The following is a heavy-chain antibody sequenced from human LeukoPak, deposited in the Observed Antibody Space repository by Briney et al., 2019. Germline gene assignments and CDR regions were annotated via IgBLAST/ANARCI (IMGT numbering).Heavy chain of an antibody. V-gene: IGHV3-48*03. D-gene: IGHD2-15*01. CDR3: ARDSYCSGGSCYRAFDI. CDR2: ISSSGSTI. CDR1: GFTFSSYE. J-gene: IGHJ3*02. Sequence: GGSLRLSCAASGFTFSSYEMNWVRQAPGKGLEWVSYISSSGSTIYYADSVKGRFTISRDNAKNSLYLQMNSLRAEDTAVYYCARDSYCSGGSCYRAFDIWGQGTMVTVSS.